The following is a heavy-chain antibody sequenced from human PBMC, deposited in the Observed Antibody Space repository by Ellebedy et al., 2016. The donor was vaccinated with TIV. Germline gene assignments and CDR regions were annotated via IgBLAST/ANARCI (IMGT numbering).Heavy chain of an antibody. J-gene: IGHJ4*02. Sequence: GESLKISCAASGFTFSSYAMSWVRQAPGQGLEWVSAISGSGGSTYYADSVKGRFTISRDNSKDTLYLQMNSLRAEDTAVYYCARDGTYGDYEGALDYWGQGTLVTVSS. CDR1: GFTFSSYA. CDR2: ISGSGGST. CDR3: ARDGTYGDYEGALDY. V-gene: IGHV3-23*01. D-gene: IGHD4-17*01.